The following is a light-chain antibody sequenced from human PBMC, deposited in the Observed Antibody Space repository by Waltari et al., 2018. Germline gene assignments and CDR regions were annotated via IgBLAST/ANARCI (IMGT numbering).Light chain of an antibody. CDR3: QQYYGIPFT. Sequence: DIVLTQSPDSLAVSLGERATINCKSTQNILYSSDQKNYLAWYQQKAGQPPKLLIYWASTRESGVPDRFSGNGSGTDFTLTISSLQAGDVAVYYCQQYYGIPFTFGPGTKVEIK. J-gene: IGKJ3*01. CDR2: WAS. CDR1: QNILYSSDQKNY. V-gene: IGKV4-1*01.